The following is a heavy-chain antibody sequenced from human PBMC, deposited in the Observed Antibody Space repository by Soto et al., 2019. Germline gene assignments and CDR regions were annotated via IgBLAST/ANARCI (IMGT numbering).Heavy chain of an antibody. CDR3: AKGHRDDLVGATTGGWYFDL. CDR1: GFTFSGSA. D-gene: IGHD1-26*01. J-gene: IGHJ2*01. Sequence: VQLVESGGGLVQPGGSLKLSCAASGFTFSGSAMHWVRQAPGKGLEWVAVISYDGSNKYYANSVKGRFTISRDNSKNTLYLQMNSLRAEDTAVYYCAKGHRDDLVGATTGGWYFDLWGRGTLVTVSS. CDR2: ISYDGSNK. V-gene: IGHV3-30*04.